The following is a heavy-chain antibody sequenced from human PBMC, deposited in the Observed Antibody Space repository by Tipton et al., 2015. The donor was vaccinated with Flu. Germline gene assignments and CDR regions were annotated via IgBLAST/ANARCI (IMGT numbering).Heavy chain of an antibody. V-gene: IGHV4-4*07. CDR3: ARDYYDSSGYYYQD. CDR2: IYTSGST. Sequence: TLSLTCTVSGGSLSSFYWSWIRQPAGKGLEWIGRIYTSGSTKYNPSLKSRLSMSVDTSKNQFSLKLSSVTAADTAVYYCARDYYDSSGYYYQDWGQGTLVTVSS. D-gene: IGHD3-22*01. CDR1: GGSLSSFY. J-gene: IGHJ4*02.